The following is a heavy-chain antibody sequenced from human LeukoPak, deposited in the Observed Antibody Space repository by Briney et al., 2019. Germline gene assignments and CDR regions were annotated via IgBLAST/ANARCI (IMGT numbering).Heavy chain of an antibody. J-gene: IGHJ4*02. D-gene: IGHD1-14*01. CDR3: ARTRNARYLRGGYFDY. CDR1: GGSFSGYY. Sequence: ASETLSLTCAVYGGSFSGYYWSWIRQPPGKGLEWIGEINHSGSTNYNPSLKSRVTISVDTSKNQFSLKLSSVTAADTAVYYCARTRNARYLRGGYFDYWGQGTLVTVSS. CDR2: INHSGST. V-gene: IGHV4-34*01.